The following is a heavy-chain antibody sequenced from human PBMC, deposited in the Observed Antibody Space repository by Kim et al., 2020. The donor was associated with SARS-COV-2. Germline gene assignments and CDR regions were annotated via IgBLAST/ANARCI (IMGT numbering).Heavy chain of an antibody. CDR2: ISWNSGSI. CDR1: GFTFDDYA. Sequence: GGSLRLSCAASGFTFDDYAMHWVRQAPGKGLEWVSGISWNSGSIGYADSVKGRFTISRDNAKNSLYLQMNSLRAEDTALYYCAKDSWANGAALTLFDYWGQGTPVPGSP. D-gene: IGHD6-6*01. CDR3: AKDSWANGAALTLFDY. J-gene: IGHJ4*02. V-gene: IGHV3-9*01.